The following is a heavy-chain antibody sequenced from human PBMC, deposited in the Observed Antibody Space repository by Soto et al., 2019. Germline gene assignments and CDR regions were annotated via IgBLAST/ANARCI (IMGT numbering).Heavy chain of an antibody. CDR1: GGSFSGYY. Sequence: SETLSLTCAVYGGSFSGYYWSWIRQPPGKGLEWIGEINHSGSTNYNPSLKSRVTISVDTSKNQFSLKLSSVTAADTAVYYCARGPPPTYSSSWYTDAEYFQHWGQGTLVTVSS. D-gene: IGHD6-13*01. CDR3: ARGPPPTYSSSWYTDAEYFQH. V-gene: IGHV4-34*01. CDR2: INHSGST. J-gene: IGHJ1*01.